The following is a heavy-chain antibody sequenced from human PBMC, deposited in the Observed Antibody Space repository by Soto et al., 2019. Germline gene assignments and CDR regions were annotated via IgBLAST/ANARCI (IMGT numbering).Heavy chain of an antibody. J-gene: IGHJ4*02. V-gene: IGHV1-3*01. D-gene: IGHD1-1*01. CDR1: GYTFTSYA. CDR3: GRAPSWNNFDY. CDR2: INAGNGNT. Sequence: ASVKVSCKASGYTFTSYAMHWVRQAPGQRLEWMGWINAGNGNTKYSQKFQGRVTITRDTSASTAYMELSSLRSEDTAVYYCGRAPSWNNFDYWGQGTLVTVSS.